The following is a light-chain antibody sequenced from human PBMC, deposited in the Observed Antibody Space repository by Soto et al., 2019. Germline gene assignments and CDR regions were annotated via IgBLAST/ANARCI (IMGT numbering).Light chain of an antibody. J-gene: IGKJ5*01. CDR1: DILSSGF. V-gene: IGKV3-20*01. CDR2: GAS. CDR3: QHYENSPIT. Sequence: EVVLTQSPATLSLSPGERATLSCRANDILSSGFLAWYQQRRGQAPRLLIYGASTRATGIPDRFSGGGSETDFILTISRVEPEDFAMYYCQHYENSPITFGPGTRLEI.